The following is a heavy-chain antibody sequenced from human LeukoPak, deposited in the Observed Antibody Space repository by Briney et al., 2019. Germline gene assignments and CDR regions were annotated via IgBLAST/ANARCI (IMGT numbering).Heavy chain of an antibody. V-gene: IGHV3-23*01. J-gene: IGHJ4*02. CDR2: ISGGGGST. CDR3: AKRSED. CDR1: GFTFSSYT. Sequence: GSLRLSCAASGFTFSSYTMTWVRQALGKGLEWVSTISGGGGSTNYTDSVKGRFTISRDNSKNTLYLQMNSLRAEDTAVYYCAKRSEDWGQGTLVTVSS.